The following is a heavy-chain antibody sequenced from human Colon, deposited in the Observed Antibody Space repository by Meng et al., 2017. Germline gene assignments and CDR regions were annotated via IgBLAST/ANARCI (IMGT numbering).Heavy chain of an antibody. CDR2: MSDSGTT. D-gene: IGHD2-8*01. CDR3: ARVGYCVNGVCYQTLGH. J-gene: IGHJ4*02. CDR1: GGSIKSGGYH. V-gene: IGHV4-31*03. Sequence: QVHLHESGPGLVRPSDDLSLVCTVSGGSIKSGGYHWSWVRQHPGKGLEYIGFMSDSGTTDYNPSLRSRVSISEIGSSKNQFSLNMTSVTAADTAVYFCARVGYCVNGVCYQTLGHWSQGTLVTVSS.